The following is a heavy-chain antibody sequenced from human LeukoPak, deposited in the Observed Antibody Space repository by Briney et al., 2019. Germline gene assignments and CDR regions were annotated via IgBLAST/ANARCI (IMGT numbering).Heavy chain of an antibody. J-gene: IGHJ4*02. V-gene: IGHV3-7*01. CDR3: ARDPLRGDGYAFDY. Sequence: PGGSLRLSCAASGFTFTNYWMSWVRQAPGKGLEWVAIIRSDGSETYYVDSVKGRFTISRDTAKTSLFLQMNSLRDEDTAVYYCARDPLRGDGYAFDYWGQGIMVTVSS. CDR2: IRSDGSET. CDR1: GFTFTNYW. D-gene: IGHD5-24*01.